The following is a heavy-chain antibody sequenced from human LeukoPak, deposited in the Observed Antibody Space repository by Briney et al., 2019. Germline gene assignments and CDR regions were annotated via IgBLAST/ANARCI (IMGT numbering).Heavy chain of an antibody. CDR2: ITGSGGNT. CDR3: AKWGDYDVLTGYYVSDY. D-gene: IGHD3-9*01. Sequence: GGSLRLSCAASGFTFSNYAMSWVRQAPGKGLEWVSAITGSGGNTYYADSAKGRFTISRDNSKNTVFLQMNSLRAEDTAVYYCAKWGDYDVLTGYYVSDYWGQGTLVTVSS. CDR1: GFTFSNYA. V-gene: IGHV3-23*01. J-gene: IGHJ4*02.